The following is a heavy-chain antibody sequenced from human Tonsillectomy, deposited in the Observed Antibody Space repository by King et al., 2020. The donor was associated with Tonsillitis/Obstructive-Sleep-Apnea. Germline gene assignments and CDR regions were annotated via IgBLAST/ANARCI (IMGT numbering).Heavy chain of an antibody. D-gene: IGHD1-14*01. CDR3: AXXPXXXGXXYXGXXXPXXXXXGTXXXXXXXXXXXXXVXPLAXXXXSTXXXTAALGCXVKDYF. J-gene: IGHJ1*01. Sequence: QLVESGGSVVRPGGSLRLTCAASGXTFDDFGMSWVRQAPGKGLEWLSGINXXXXSTXXXDXXXGRFTISRDNAKNSLFLQMNSLRVEDTAFYYCAXXPXXXGXXYXGXXXPXXXXXGTXXXXXXXXXXXXXVXPLAXXXXSTXXXTAALGCXVKDYF. CDR2: INXXXXST. CDR1: GXTFDDFG. V-gene: IGHV3-20*04.